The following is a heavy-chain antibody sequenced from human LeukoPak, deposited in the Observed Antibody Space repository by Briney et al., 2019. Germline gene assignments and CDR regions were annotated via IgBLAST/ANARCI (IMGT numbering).Heavy chain of an antibody. Sequence: ASVKVSCKASGGTFSSYAISWVRQAPGQGLEWMGGIIPIFGTANYAQKLQGRVTMTTDTSTSTAYMELRSLRSDDTAVYYCARDSGYYDSSGYYYWFDPWGQGTLVTVSS. D-gene: IGHD3-22*01. CDR2: IIPIFGTA. CDR3: ARDSGYYDSSGYYYWFDP. CDR1: GGTFSSYA. V-gene: IGHV1-69*05. J-gene: IGHJ5*02.